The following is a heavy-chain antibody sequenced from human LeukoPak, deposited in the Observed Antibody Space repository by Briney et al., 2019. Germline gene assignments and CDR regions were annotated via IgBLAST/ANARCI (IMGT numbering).Heavy chain of an antibody. V-gene: IGHV1-2*06. CDR2: INPNSGGT. Sequence: GASVNVSCKASGYTFTGYYMHWVRQAPGQGLEWMGRINPNSGGTNYAQKFQGRVTMTRDTSISTAYMELSRLRSDDTAAYYCARDRSEVSFDSWGQGTLVTVSS. J-gene: IGHJ4*02. CDR3: ARDRSEVSFDS. CDR1: GYTFTGYY.